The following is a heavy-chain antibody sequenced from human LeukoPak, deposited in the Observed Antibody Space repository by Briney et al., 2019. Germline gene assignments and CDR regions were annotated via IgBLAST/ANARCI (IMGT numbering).Heavy chain of an antibody. CDR3: NVRWGPNSDY. CDR1: GFTFSTFW. V-gene: IGHV3-74*01. D-gene: IGHD7-27*01. J-gene: IGHJ4*02. Sequence: GGSLRLSCAASGFTFSTFWMHWVRQTPGKGLVWVSRISNDGSTTNYADSVKGRFTISRDNAKNTLFLHMNSLRAEDTAVYYCNVRWGPNSDYWGQGTLVTVSS. CDR2: ISNDGSTT.